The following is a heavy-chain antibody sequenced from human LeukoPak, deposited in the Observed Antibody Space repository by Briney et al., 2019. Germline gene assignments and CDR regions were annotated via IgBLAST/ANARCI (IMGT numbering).Heavy chain of an antibody. CDR3: ATNGHSRAN. Sequence: GGSLRLSCAASGFTFSSFWMSWVRQVPGKGLEWVANIKDDGSENHHVDSARGRFTISRDNAKNSLYLQMNSLRAEDTAVYYCATNGHSRANWGQGTLVTVSS. J-gene: IGHJ4*02. D-gene: IGHD2-21*01. CDR2: IKDDGSEN. V-gene: IGHV3-7*01. CDR1: GFTFSSFW.